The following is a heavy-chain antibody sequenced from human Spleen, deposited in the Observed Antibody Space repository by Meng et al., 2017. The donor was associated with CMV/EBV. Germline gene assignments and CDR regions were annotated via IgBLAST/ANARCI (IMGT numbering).Heavy chain of an antibody. Sequence: GESLKISCKGSGYIFTNYWIGWVRQMPGKGLEWMGIIYPGDPDARYRPSFEGQVTISADKSINTAYLQWSSLKASDTAMYYCAKAGLPSATFDSWGQGTLVTVSS. V-gene: IGHV5-51*01. D-gene: IGHD2-15*01. CDR1: GYIFTNYW. CDR3: AKAGLPSATFDS. CDR2: IYPGDPDA. J-gene: IGHJ5*01.